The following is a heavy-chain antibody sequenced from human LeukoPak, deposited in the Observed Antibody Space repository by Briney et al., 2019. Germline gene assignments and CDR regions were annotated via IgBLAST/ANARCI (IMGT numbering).Heavy chain of an antibody. Sequence: KSSETLSLTCTVSGGSISSSSYYWGWIRQPPGKGLEWIGSIYYSGSTYYNPSLKSRVTISVDTSKNQFSLKLSSVTAADTAVYYCARLVGAHVDWGQGTLVTVSS. J-gene: IGHJ4*02. CDR3: ARLVGAHVD. CDR2: IYYSGST. CDR1: GGSISSSSYY. V-gene: IGHV4-39*07. D-gene: IGHD1-26*01.